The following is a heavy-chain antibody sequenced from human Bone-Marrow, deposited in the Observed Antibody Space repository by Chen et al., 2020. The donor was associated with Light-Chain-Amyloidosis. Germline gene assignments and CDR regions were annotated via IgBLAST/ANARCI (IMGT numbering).Heavy chain of an antibody. CDR1: GFIFNTHA. J-gene: IGHJ3*02. Sequence: QVRLVESGGGVVQPGRCLRLSCAASGFIFNTHAMHWVRQAPGKGLEWVAFIWYDGSNKHYLDSVKGRFTVSRDNSENTLYLQMDSLRAEDTAVYYCATDPPGSGFAFHTWGQGTVVTVSS. D-gene: IGHD5-12*01. CDR3: ATDPPGSGFAFHT. V-gene: IGHV3-33*01. CDR2: IWYDGSNK.